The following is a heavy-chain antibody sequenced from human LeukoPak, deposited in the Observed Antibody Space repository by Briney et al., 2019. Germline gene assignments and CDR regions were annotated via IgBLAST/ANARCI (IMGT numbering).Heavy chain of an antibody. CDR1: GGSFSGYY. CDR2: INHSGST. J-gene: IGHJ6*03. D-gene: IGHD5-18*01. Sequence: SETLSLTCAVSGGSFSGYYWSWIRQPPGKRLEWIGEINHSGSTNYNPSLKSRVTISVDTSKNQFSLKLSSVTAADTAVYYCARVKDTAMTMYYYYYMDVWGKGTTVTVSS. V-gene: IGHV4-34*01. CDR3: ARVKDTAMTMYYYYYMDV.